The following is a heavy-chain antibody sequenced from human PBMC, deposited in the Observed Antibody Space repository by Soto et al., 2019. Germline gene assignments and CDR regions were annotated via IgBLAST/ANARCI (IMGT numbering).Heavy chain of an antibody. CDR3: ASALPDIVVVVAATFWFDP. V-gene: IGHV4-31*03. CDR1: GGSISSGGYY. D-gene: IGHD2-15*01. J-gene: IGHJ5*02. Sequence: QVQLQESGPGLVKPSQTLSLTCTVSGGSISSGGYYWSWIRQHPGKGLEWIGYIYYSGSTYYNPSRKSRVTISVDTSKNLFSLKLSSVTAADTAVYYCASALPDIVVVVAATFWFDPWGQGTLVTVSS. CDR2: IYYSGST.